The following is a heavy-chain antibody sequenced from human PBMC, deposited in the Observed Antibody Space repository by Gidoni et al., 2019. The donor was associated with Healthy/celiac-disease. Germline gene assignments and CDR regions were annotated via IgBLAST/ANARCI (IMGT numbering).Heavy chain of an antibody. D-gene: IGHD5-18*01. CDR3: AKDIRGSYVYEPQLYFYYGMDV. J-gene: IGHJ6*02. Sequence: EVQLDEYGGGWVQPGRSLRLSFEATAFTFDDYAMPWVRQAPGKGLEFVSGVSCNSGGIGYADSVKGRFTISRDNAKNSLYLQMNSLRAEDTALYYCAKDIRGSYVYEPQLYFYYGMDVWGQGTTVTFSS. CDR1: AFTFDDYA. V-gene: IGHV3-9*01. CDR2: VSCNSGGI.